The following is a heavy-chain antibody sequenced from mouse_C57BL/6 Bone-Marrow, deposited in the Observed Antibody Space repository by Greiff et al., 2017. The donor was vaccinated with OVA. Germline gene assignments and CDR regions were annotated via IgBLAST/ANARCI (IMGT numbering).Heavy chain of an antibody. Sequence: ESGPGLVKPSQSLSLTCSVTGYSITSCYYWNWIRQFPGNKLEWMGYISYDGSNNYNPSLKNRISITRDTSKNQFFLNLNSVTTEDTATYYCARGKPYRYFDVWGTGTTVTVSS. CDR2: ISYDGSN. V-gene: IGHV3-6*01. CDR1: GYSITSCYY. CDR3: ARGKPYRYFDV. J-gene: IGHJ1*03.